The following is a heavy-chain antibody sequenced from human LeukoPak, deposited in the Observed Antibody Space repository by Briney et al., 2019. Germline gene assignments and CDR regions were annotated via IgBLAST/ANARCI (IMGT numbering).Heavy chain of an antibody. Sequence: ASVKVSCKASGYTFTSYDINWVRQATGQGLEWMGWMNPNSGNTGYAQKFQGRVTMTRNTSISTAYMELSSLRSEDTAVYYCARGASRVTYLDYWGQGTLVTVSS. CDR1: GYTFTSYD. CDR3: ARGASRVTYLDY. CDR2: MNPNSGNT. D-gene: IGHD4-17*01. V-gene: IGHV1-8*01. J-gene: IGHJ4*02.